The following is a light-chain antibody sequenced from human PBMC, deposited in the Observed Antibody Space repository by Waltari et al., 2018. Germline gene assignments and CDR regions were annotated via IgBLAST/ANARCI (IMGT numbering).Light chain of an antibody. CDR3: QHYVRLPVT. J-gene: IGKJ1*01. V-gene: IGKV3-20*01. CDR2: GAS. Sequence: EIVLTQYPGTLSLSPGERATLSCRASQSVGRSLAGYQHKPGQAPRLLIYGASIRATGIPDRFSGGGSGTDFSLTSSRLEPEDFAAYHCQHYVRLPVTFGQGTKVEIK. CDR1: QSVGRS.